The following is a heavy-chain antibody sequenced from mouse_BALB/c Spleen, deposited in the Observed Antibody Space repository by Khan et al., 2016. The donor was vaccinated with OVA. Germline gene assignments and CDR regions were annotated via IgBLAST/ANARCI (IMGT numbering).Heavy chain of an antibody. CDR2: FNPSIGDT. V-gene: IGHV1-7*01. Sequence: QVQLQQSGAELAKPGASVNMSCKVSGYTFINYWILWVKQRSGRGLVWIGYFNPSIGDTENNQTFKDKATLTADKSTRTSYMQLSCLTHEDSAALHSARRDRRRDFSNWGKGTTLTSSP. CDR1: GYTFINYW. CDR3: ARRDRRRDFSN. J-gene: IGHJ2*01. D-gene: IGHD3-3*01.